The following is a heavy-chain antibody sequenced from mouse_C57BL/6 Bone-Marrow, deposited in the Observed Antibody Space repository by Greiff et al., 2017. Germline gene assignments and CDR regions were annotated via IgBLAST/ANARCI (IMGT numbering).Heavy chain of an antibody. CDR3: SRDDYDAMDY. CDR1: GYTFTGYW. CDR2: ILPGSGCT. V-gene: IGHV1-9*01. Sequence: QVQLKQSGAELMKPGASVKLSCKATGYTFTGYWIAWVKQRPGHGLEWFGEILPGSGCTNYKEKFKGQATFTADTTSNTAYMQLSSLTTEDSAIYYFSRDDYDAMDYWGQGTSVTVSA. J-gene: IGHJ4*01.